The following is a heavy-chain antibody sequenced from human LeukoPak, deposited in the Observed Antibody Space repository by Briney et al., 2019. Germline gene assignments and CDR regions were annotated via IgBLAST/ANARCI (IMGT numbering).Heavy chain of an antibody. J-gene: IGHJ4*02. Sequence: PSETLSLTCTVSGGSISSSSYYWGWIRQPPGKGLEWIGSIYYSGSTYYNPSLKSRVTISVDTSKNQFSLKLSSVTAADTAVYYCARGIRSDGERYWGQGTLVTVSS. D-gene: IGHD1-1*01. V-gene: IGHV4-39*07. CDR1: GGSISSSSYY. CDR2: IYYSGST. CDR3: ARGIRSDGERY.